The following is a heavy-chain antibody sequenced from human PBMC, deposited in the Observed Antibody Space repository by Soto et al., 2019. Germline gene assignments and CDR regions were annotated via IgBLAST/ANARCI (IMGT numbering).Heavy chain of an antibody. Sequence: ASVKVSCKASGYTFTSYYVHWVRQAPGQGLEWMGVINPGGGSTNYAQKFKGRLTMTRDTSTSTVYMELSSLGSEDTAVYYCARPTVVGATVRYFFDYWGQGTLVTVSS. J-gene: IGHJ4*01. CDR2: INPGGGST. CDR1: GYTFTSYY. CDR3: ARPTVVGATVRYFFDY. D-gene: IGHD1-26*01. V-gene: IGHV1-46*01.